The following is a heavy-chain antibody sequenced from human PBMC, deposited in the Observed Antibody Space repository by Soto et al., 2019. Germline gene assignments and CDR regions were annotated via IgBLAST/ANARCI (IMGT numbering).Heavy chain of an antibody. CDR2: ISWKSDVK. D-gene: IGHD4-17*01. Sequence: EVELVESGGGLVQPGRSLRLSCAASGFPFDDHAMHWVRQVPGKGLEGVSGISWKSDVKGYADSVKGRFTISRDNAKNSLFLQMNSLRTEDTALYYCARDPFRTVTTFDHWGQGTLVTVSS. CDR3: ARDPFRTVTTFDH. CDR1: GFPFDDHA. J-gene: IGHJ4*02. V-gene: IGHV3-9*01.